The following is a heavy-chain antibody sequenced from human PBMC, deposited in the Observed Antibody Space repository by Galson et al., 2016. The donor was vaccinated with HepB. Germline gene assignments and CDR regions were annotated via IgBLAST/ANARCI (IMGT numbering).Heavy chain of an antibody. CDR2: IYHSGST. CDR3: ANYYDTPGYGAFDL. Sequence: SETLSLTCAVSGGSISRHTWWSWVRQPPGKGLEWIGEIYHSGSTNYNPSLDSRVTISVDKPKNHISLRLTSLTAAGTAIYYCANYYDTPGYGAFDLWGQGTMVTVSS. J-gene: IGHJ3*01. V-gene: IGHV4-4*02. D-gene: IGHD3-22*01. CDR1: GGSISRHTW.